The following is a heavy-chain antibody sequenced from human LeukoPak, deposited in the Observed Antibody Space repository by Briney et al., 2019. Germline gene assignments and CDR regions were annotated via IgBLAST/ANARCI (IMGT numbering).Heavy chain of an antibody. CDR3: ARDGAETGVAGTNWFDP. CDR1: GGAFSSYA. V-gene: IGHV1-69*05. Sequence: ASVKVSCKASGGAFSSYAISWVRQAPGQGLEWMGGIIPIFGTANYAQKFQGRVTITTDESTSTAYMELSSLRSEDTAVYYCARDGAETGVAGTNWFDPWGQGTLVTVSS. J-gene: IGHJ5*02. D-gene: IGHD6-19*01. CDR2: IIPIFGTA.